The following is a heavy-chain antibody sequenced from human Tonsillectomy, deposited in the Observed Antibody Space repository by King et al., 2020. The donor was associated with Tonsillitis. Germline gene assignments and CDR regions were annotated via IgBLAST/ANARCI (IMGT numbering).Heavy chain of an antibody. D-gene: IGHD5-18*01. Sequence: VQLQESGPGLVKPSETLSLTCTVSGGSISSSYWSWIRQPPGKGLEWVGYIYYSGSTNYNPPLRDRVSISTDTSRTQISLRLSSVTAADTAVYYCAGSRGYSYGPLAYYMDLGGKGTPVIVSS. CDR1: GGSISSSY. V-gene: IGHV4-59*08. J-gene: IGHJ6*03. CDR2: IYYSGST. CDR3: AGSRGYSYGPLAYYMDL.